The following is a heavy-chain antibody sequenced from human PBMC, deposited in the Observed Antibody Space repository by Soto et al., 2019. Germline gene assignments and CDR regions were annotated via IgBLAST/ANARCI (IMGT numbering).Heavy chain of an antibody. V-gene: IGHV4-4*09. J-gene: IGHJ6*02. CDR1: GDSISSYY. CDR2: IHSSGST. Sequence: PSETLSLTCTVSGDSISSYYWTWIRQPPGKGLEWIGYIHSSGSTNYNPSFKSRVTMSVDTSKNHFSLRLSSLTAADTAVYYCARFGRGDSHYGMDVWGQGTTVTVS. CDR3: ARFGRGDSHYGMDV. D-gene: IGHD2-21*02.